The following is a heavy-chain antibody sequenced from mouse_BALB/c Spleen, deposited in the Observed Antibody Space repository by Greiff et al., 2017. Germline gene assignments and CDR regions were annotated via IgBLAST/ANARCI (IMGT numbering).Heavy chain of an antibody. D-gene: IGHD1-2*01. CDR2: IYPGNVNT. CDR3: ARGNGYDY. J-gene: IGHJ2*01. Sequence: VQLQQSGPELVKPGASVRISCKASGYTFTSYYIHWVKQRPGQGLEWIGWIYPGNVNTKYNEKFKGKATLTADKSSSTAYMQLSSLTSEDSAVYFCARGNGYDYWGQGTTLTVSS. V-gene: IGHV1S56*01. CDR1: GYTFTSYY.